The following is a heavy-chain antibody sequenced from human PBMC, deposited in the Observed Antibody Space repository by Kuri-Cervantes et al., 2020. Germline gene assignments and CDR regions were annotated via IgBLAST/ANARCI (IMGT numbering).Heavy chain of an antibody. D-gene: IGHD3-10*01. Sequence: GGSLRLSCTASGFTFGDYSMTWFRQAPGKGLEWVPFIRGKGYGGTTKYAASVKGRFTISGDDSKSIAYLPMNSLKTEDTAVYYCTRAYYYGSGTLDAFDIWGQGTMVTVSS. CDR3: TRAYYYGSGTLDAFDI. V-gene: IGHV3-49*03. CDR1: GFTFGDYS. J-gene: IGHJ3*02. CDR2: IRGKGYGGTT.